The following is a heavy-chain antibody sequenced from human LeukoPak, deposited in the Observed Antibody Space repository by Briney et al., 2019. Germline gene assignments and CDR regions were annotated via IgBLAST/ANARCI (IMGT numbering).Heavy chain of an antibody. CDR3: AIDPNWGTHS. CDR1: GFTFSTYT. CDR2: IGSSGGGI. D-gene: IGHD7-27*01. V-gene: IGHV3-23*01. Sequence: GGSLRLSCAASGFTFSTYTMYWVRHPPGKRLEWVSIIGSSGGGIHYADSVKGRFTISRDNSKNALYLQMNSLRVEDTAVYYCAIDPNWGTHSWGQGVLVTASS. J-gene: IGHJ4*02.